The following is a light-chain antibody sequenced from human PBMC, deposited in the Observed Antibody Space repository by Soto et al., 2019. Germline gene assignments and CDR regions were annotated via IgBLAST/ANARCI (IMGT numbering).Light chain of an antibody. J-gene: IGLJ2*01. Sequence: QAVGTQEPSLTVSPGGTVTLTCASSTGAVTSGHYPYWFQQKPGQAPRTLIYDTSNKHSWTPARFSGSLLGGKAALSLSGAQPEDEAEYYCLLSYSGGRSVVFGGGTKLTVL. CDR2: DTS. CDR3: LLSYSGGRSVV. V-gene: IGLV7-46*01. CDR1: TGAVTSGHY.